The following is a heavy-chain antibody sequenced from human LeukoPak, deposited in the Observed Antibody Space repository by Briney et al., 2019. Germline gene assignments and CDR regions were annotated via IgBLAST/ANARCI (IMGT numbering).Heavy chain of an antibody. V-gene: IGHV1-69*04. CDR2: IIPILGIA. CDR1: GGTFSSYA. J-gene: IGHJ6*02. Sequence: ASVKVSCKASGGTFSSYAISWVRQAPGQGLEWMGRIIPILGIANYAQKFQGRVTITADKSTSTAYMELSSLRSEDTGVYYCARGERGWSGYYNYYYYGMDVWGQGTTVTVSS. D-gene: IGHD3-3*01. CDR3: ARGERGWSGYYNYYYYGMDV.